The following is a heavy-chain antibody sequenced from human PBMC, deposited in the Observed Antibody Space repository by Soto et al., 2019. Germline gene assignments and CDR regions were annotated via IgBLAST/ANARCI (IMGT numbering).Heavy chain of an antibody. Sequence: TETLSLTCAVYGGFLSESYWTWIRQPPGKGLEWIGEINHVGGTNYNPSLKSRVTMSVDTSQNQFSLRLISVTAADTAMYFCVRIRYQLPSSLLWLDPWGQGTPVTVSS. CDR1: GGFLSESY. CDR2: INHVGGT. D-gene: IGHD3-16*02. J-gene: IGHJ5*02. CDR3: VRIRYQLPSSLLWLDP. V-gene: IGHV4-34*01.